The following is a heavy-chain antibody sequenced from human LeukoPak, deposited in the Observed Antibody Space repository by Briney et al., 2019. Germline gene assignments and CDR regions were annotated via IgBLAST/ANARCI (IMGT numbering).Heavy chain of an antibody. CDR2: ISSSGSA. V-gene: IGHV4-4*09. J-gene: IGHJ4*02. CDR1: GDSLGIYK. D-gene: IGHD3-10*01. CDR3: ATWFEERDY. Sequence: SETLSLTCSVSGDSLGIYKWSWIRQPPGKGLEWIAHISSSGSAIYNPSLKSRVSMAVDTSKNQFSLRLTSVTSADTAVYYCATWFEERDYWGQGTLVTVSS.